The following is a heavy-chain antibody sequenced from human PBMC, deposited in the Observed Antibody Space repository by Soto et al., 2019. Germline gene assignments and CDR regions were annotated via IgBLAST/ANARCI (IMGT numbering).Heavy chain of an antibody. J-gene: IGHJ4*02. CDR2: ISGSGGST. Sequence: PGGSLRLSCAASGFTFSSYSMNWVRQAPGKGLEWVSAISGSGGSTYYADSVKGRFTISRDNSKNTLYLQMNSLRAEDTAVYYCAKGGADAYYDFWSGSYYFDYWGQGTLVTVSS. CDR1: GFTFSSYS. D-gene: IGHD3-3*01. V-gene: IGHV3-23*01. CDR3: AKGGADAYYDFWSGSYYFDY.